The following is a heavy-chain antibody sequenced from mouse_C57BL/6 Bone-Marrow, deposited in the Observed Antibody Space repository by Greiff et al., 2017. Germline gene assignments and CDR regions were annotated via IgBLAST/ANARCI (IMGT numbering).Heavy chain of an antibody. CDR1: GYTFTSYW. D-gene: IGHD1-3*01. CDR3: ARKCKGALAY. CDR2: INPSDGDT. Sequence: VQLQQPGTELVMPGASVKLSCKASGYTFTSYWMHWVKQRPGQGLEWIGKINPSDGDTNYNQKFKGKATLTVDKSSSTASMQLSSLTSEDSAVYDCARKCKGALAYWGQGTLVTVSA. V-gene: IGHV1-69*01. J-gene: IGHJ3*01.